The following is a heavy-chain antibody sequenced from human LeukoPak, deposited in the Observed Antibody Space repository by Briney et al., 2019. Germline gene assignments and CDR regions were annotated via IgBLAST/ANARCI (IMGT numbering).Heavy chain of an antibody. J-gene: IGHJ4*02. CDR3: ARPTRWLQLSYFDY. Sequence: GGSLRLSCAASGFTFSLYAMHWVRQAPGKGLEYVSAITSNGHSAYYANSVEGRFTISRDNSKNTLYLQMNSLRAEDTAVYYCARPTRWLQLSYFDYWGQGTLVTVSS. CDR2: ITSNGHSA. CDR1: GFTFSLYA. D-gene: IGHD5-24*01. V-gene: IGHV3-64*01.